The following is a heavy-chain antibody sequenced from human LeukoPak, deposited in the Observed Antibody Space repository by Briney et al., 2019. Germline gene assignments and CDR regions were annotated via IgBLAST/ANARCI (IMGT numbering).Heavy chain of an antibody. CDR3: ARDSGEYYFDY. D-gene: IGHD2-15*01. CDR2: INPSGGST. Sequence: MHXVRQAPGQGLEWMGIINPSGGSTSYAQKFQGRVTMTRDTSASTAYMELSSLTSEDTAVYYCARDSGEYYFDYWGQGTLVTVSS. J-gene: IGHJ4*02. V-gene: IGHV1-46*01.